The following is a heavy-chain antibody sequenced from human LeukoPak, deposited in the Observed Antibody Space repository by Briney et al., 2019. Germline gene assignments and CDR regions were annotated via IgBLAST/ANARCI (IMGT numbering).Heavy chain of an antibody. D-gene: IGHD3-3*01. CDR2: INHSGST. CDR3: ARGRLRFLEWFNFDY. V-gene: IGHV4-34*01. Sequence: SETLSFTCAVYGGSFSGYYWSWIRQPPGKGLEWIGEINHSGSTNYNPSLKSRVTISVDTSKNQFSLKLSSVTAADTAVYYCARGRLRFLEWFNFDYWGQGTLVTVSS. CDR1: GGSFSGYY. J-gene: IGHJ4*02.